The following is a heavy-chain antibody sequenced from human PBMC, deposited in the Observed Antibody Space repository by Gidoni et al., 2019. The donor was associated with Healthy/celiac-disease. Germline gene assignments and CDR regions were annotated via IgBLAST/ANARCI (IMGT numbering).Heavy chain of an antibody. Sequence: EVQLVESGVGLVQPGGSLRLSCAASGFTFSSYAMSWVRQAPGKGLEWVSAISGSGGSTYYADSVKGRFTISRDNSKNTLYLQMNSLRAEDTAVYYCAKGISPRYRSPSYFDYWGQGTLVTVSS. CDR3: AKGISPRYRSPSYFDY. CDR1: GFTFSSYA. D-gene: IGHD5-18*01. V-gene: IGHV3-23*04. J-gene: IGHJ4*02. CDR2: ISGSGGST.